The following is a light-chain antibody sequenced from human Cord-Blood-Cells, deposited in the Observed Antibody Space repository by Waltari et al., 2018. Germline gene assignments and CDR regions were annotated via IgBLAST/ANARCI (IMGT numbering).Light chain of an antibody. CDR1: QSVSSY. CDR2: DAS. CDR3: QQRSNWPPLT. J-gene: IGKJ4*01. V-gene: IGKV3-11*01. Sequence: EIVLTQSPATLSLSPGERATLSCRASQSVSSYLAWYQQKPGQAPTLLIYDASNRATGIPARFSGSRSGTNFTLTISSREPEDFAVYYCQQRSNWPPLTFGGGTKVEIK.